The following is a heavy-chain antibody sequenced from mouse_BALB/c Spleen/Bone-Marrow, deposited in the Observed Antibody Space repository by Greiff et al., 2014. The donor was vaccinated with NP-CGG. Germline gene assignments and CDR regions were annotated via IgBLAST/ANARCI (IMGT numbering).Heavy chain of an antibody. CDR3: ARRGYAMDY. CDR2: INPSTGYT. CDR1: GYTFTSYW. V-gene: IGHV1-7*01. J-gene: IGHJ4*01. Sequence: VQGVESGAELAKSGASVKMSCKASGYTFTSYWMHWVKQRPGQSLEWIGYINPSTGYTEYNQKFKDKATLTADKSSSTAYMQLSSLTSEDSAVYYCARRGYAMDYWGQGTSVTVSS.